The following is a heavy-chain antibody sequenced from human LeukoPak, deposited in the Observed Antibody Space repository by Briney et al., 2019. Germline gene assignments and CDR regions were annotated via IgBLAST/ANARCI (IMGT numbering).Heavy chain of an antibody. CDR2: IYYSGST. Sequence: PSETLSLTCTVSGGSISSYYWSWIRQPPGKGLEWIGYIYYSGSTNYNPSLKSRVTISVDTSKNQFSLKLSSVTAADTAVYYCARDRGWNDAFSDYYYYGMDVWGQGTTVTVSS. CDR3: ARDRGWNDAFSDYYYYGMDV. V-gene: IGHV4-59*01. J-gene: IGHJ6*02. D-gene: IGHD1-1*01. CDR1: GGSISSYY.